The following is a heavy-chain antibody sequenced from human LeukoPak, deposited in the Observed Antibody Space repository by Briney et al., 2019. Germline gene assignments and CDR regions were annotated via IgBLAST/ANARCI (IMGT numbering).Heavy chain of an antibody. J-gene: IGHJ3*02. CDR2: IYYSGST. Sequence: SETLSLTCTVSGGSISSSSYYWGWIRQPPGKGLEWIGSIYYSGSTYYNPSLKSRVTISVDTSKNQFSLKLSSVTAADTAVYYCARPPFFRGYDILTGYDAFDIWGQGTMVTVSS. CDR3: ARPPFFRGYDILTGYDAFDI. D-gene: IGHD3-9*01. CDR1: GGSISSSSYY. V-gene: IGHV4-39*01.